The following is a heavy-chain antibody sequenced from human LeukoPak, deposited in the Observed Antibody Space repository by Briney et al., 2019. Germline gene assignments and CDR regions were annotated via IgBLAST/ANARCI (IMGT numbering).Heavy chain of an antibody. CDR2: ISGSGGST. D-gene: IGHD3-3*01. CDR3: AKSAYYDFWSGQPHY. CDR1: GFTFSSYA. V-gene: IGHV3-23*01. Sequence: SGGSLRLSCAASGFTFSSYAMSWVRQAPGKGLEWVSAISGSGGSTYYADSVKGRFTISRDNSKNTLYLQMNSLRAEDTAVYDCAKSAYYDFWSGQPHYWGQGTLVTVSS. J-gene: IGHJ4*02.